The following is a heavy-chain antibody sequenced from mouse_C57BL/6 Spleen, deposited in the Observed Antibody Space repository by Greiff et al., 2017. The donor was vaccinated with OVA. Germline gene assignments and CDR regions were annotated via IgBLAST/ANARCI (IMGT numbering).Heavy chain of an antibody. V-gene: IGHV5-9-1*02. CDR3: TRAWDEVYFDY. D-gene: IGHD4-1*01. J-gene: IGHJ2*01. CDR2: ISSGGDYI. Sequence: EVKVVESGEGLVKPGGSLKLSCAASGFTFSSYAMSWVRQTPEKRLEWVAYISSGGDYIYYADTVKGRFTISRDNARNTLYLQMSSLKSEDTAMYYCTRAWDEVYFDYWGQGTTLTVSS. CDR1: GFTFSSYA.